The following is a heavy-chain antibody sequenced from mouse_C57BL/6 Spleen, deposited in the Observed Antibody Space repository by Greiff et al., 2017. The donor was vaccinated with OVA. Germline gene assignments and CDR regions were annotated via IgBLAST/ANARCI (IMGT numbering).Heavy chain of an antibody. CDR1: GYTFTSYW. V-gene: IGHV1-55*01. J-gene: IGHJ4*01. CDR2: IYPGSGST. Sequence: QVQLQQPGAELVKPGASVKLSCKASGYTFTSYWITWVKQRPGQGLEWIGDIYPGSGSTNYNEKFKSKATLTVDTSSSTAYMQLSSLTSEDAAVYYCARSENHYYAMDYWGQGTSVTVSS. CDR3: ARSENHYYAMDY.